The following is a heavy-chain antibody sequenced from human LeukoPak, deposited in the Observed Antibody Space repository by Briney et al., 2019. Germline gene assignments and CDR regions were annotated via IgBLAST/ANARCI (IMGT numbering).Heavy chain of an antibody. CDR1: GFSFSSYA. CDR2: ISNDGGKK. Sequence: GGSLRLSCAASGFSFSSYAIHWVRQAPGKGLEWVAVISNDGGKKYYADSVRGRFTISRDNSKNTLSLQMNSLRANDTAVYYCAKSPYSSTWTSHFDSWGQGTLVTVSS. J-gene: IGHJ4*02. V-gene: IGHV3-30-3*02. D-gene: IGHD6-13*01. CDR3: AKSPYSSTWTSHFDS.